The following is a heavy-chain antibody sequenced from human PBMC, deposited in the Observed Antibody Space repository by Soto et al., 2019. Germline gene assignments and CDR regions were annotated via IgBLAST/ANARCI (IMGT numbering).Heavy chain of an antibody. CDR3: ARGGVYCGGECYSGYFDY. D-gene: IGHD2-21*01. CDR1: GGSISSGGYS. J-gene: IGHJ4*02. Sequence: PSETLSLTCAVSGGSISSGGYSWSWIRQPPGKGLEWIGYIYYSGSTNYNPSLKSRVTISVDTSKNQFSLKLSSVTAADTAVYYCARGGVYCGGECYSGYFDYWGQGNLVTVSS. CDR2: IYYSGST. V-gene: IGHV4-61*08.